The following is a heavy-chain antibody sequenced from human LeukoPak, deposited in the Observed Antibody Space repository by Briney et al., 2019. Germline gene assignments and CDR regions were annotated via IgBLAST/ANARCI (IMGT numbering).Heavy chain of an antibody. Sequence: PSETLSLTCTVSGGAITSHYWTWIRQSPVKGLERIGDISNSGSTSYNPSLKSRVTISIDTFKNQFSLKLSSVTAADTAVYYCGRDALVGYFSYYYMDVWGKGTTVTVS. CDR3: GRDALVGYFSYYYMDV. V-gene: IGHV4-59*11. CDR1: GGAITSHY. CDR2: ISNSGST. D-gene: IGHD2-15*01. J-gene: IGHJ6*03.